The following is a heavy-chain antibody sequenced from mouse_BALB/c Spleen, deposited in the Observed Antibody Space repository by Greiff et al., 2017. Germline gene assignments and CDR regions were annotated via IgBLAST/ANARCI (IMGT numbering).Heavy chain of an antibody. CDR2: INPYNGDT. V-gene: IGHV1-20*02. D-gene: IGHD2-10*01. Sequence: EVQLQQSGPELVKPGASVKISCKASGYSFTGYFMNWVMQSHGKSLEWIGRINPYNGDTFYNQKFKGKATLTVDKSSSTAHMELRSLASEDSAVYYCARSEAYYCNPLYAMDYWGQGTSVTVSS. CDR1: GYSFTGYF. J-gene: IGHJ4*01. CDR3: ARSEAYYCNPLYAMDY.